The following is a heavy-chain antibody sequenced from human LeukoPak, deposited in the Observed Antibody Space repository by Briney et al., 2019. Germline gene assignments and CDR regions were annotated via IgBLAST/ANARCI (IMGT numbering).Heavy chain of an antibody. J-gene: IGHJ4*02. CDR1: GLTFSNHW. D-gene: IGHD2-8*01. CDR3: LTSMGY. V-gene: IGHV3-7*01. Sequence: GGSLRLSCAATGLTFSNHWMIWVRQAPGKGLERVASIKPDGSEKYYVDSVRGRFTISRDNAKNSLYLQMNSLRAEDTAVYYTLTSMGYWGQGTLVTVSS. CDR2: IKPDGSEK.